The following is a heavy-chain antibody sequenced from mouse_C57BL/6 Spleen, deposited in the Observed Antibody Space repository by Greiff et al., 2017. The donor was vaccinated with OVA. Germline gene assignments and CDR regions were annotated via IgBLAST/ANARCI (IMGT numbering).Heavy chain of an antibody. CDR3: ARDHYGSSYVGFAY. V-gene: IGHV3-6*01. CDR1: GYSITSGYY. CDR2: ISYDGSN. Sequence: EVKLQESGPGLVKPSQSLSLTCSVTGYSITSGYYWNWIRQFPGNKLEWMGYISYDGSNNYNPSLKNRISITRDTSKNQFFLKLNSVTTEDTATYYCARDHYGSSYVGFAYWGQGTLVTVSA. D-gene: IGHD1-1*01. J-gene: IGHJ3*01.